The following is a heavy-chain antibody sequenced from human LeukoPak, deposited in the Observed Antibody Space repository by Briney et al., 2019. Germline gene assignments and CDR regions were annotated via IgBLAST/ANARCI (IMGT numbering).Heavy chain of an antibody. CDR2: IHTSGNT. D-gene: IGHD3-22*01. V-gene: IGHV4-4*07. CDR3: ARDAYCYDSSGYSRFDY. J-gene: IGHJ4*02. CDR1: GVSISSYY. Sequence: SETLSLTCTVSGVSISSYYWSWIRQPAGKGLEWIGRIHTSGNTNYNPSLKSRVTMSVDTSKNQFSLKLSSVTAADTAVYYCARDAYCYDSSGYSRFDYWGQGTLVTVSS.